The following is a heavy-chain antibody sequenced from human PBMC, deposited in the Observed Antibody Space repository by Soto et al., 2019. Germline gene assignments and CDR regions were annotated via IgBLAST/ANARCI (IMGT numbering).Heavy chain of an antibody. Sequence: PGGSLRLSCATSGFTFRFYDMHWVRQAPGKGLEWVAIISRDGNNKDYGDSVKGRFTISRDNSKNTLYLQMNSLRGEDTAVYYCAKDAHTPIRTTAHDSGVLDLCGRRSLVTVSS. CDR1: GFTFRFYD. D-gene: IGHD4-4*01. CDR3: AKDAHTPIRTTAHDSGVLDL. CDR2: ISRDGNNK. J-gene: IGHJ2*01. V-gene: IGHV3-30*18.